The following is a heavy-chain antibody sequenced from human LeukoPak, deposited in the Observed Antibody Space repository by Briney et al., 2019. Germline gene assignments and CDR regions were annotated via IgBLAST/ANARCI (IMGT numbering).Heavy chain of an antibody. CDR2: IYTSGST. CDR1: GGSISSGSYY. Sequence: SETLSLTCTVSGGSISSGSYYWSWIRQPAGKGLEWIGRIYTSGSTNYNPSLKSRVTISVDTSKNQFSLKLSSVTAADTAVYYCARDRGYCSGGSCYPLGYFDYWGQGTLVTVSS. V-gene: IGHV4-61*02. J-gene: IGHJ4*02. D-gene: IGHD2-15*01. CDR3: ARDRGYCSGGSCYPLGYFDY.